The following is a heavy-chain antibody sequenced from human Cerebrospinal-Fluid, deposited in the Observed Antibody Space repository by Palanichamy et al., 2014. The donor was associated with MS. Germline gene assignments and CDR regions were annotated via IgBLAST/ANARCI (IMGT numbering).Heavy chain of an antibody. CDR1: GFTFSKYA. CDR2: ISDSAGST. Sequence: EVQLLESGGGLVQPGGSLRLSSVASGFTFSKYAMSWVRQAPGKGLEWVAGISDSAGSTYYAGSVKGRFTISRDNSANTLFLQMNNLRAGDTAVYYCSKGAHPSPILGATHFDSWGQGTLVTVSS. CDR3: SKGAHPSPILGATHFDS. J-gene: IGHJ4*02. V-gene: IGHV3-23*01. D-gene: IGHD1-26*01.